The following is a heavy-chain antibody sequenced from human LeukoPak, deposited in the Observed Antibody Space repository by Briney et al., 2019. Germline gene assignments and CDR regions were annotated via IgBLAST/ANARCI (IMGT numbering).Heavy chain of an antibody. V-gene: IGHV1-18*01. Sequence: ASVKVSCKASGYTFTSYGISWVRQAPGQGLEWMGWISAYNGNTNYAQKLQGRVTITTDTSTSTAYMELRSLRSDDTAVYYCVSHFLRSSSWYYFDYWGQGTLVTVSS. J-gene: IGHJ4*02. CDR3: VSHFLRSSSWYYFDY. D-gene: IGHD6-13*01. CDR1: GYTFTSYG. CDR2: ISAYNGNT.